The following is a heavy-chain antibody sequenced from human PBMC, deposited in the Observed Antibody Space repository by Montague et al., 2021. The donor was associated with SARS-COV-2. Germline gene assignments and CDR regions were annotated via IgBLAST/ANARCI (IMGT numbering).Heavy chain of an antibody. CDR2: IYPGDSDT. Sequence: QSGAEVKKPGESLKISCKGSGYSFTSYWIGWVRQMPGKGLEWMGIIYPGDSDTRYSPSFQGQVTISADKSISTAYLQWSSLKASDTAMYYCATKLIGSSSPDYYYYYYGMDVWGQGTTVTVSS. J-gene: IGHJ6*02. CDR3: ATKLIGSSSPDYYYYYYGMDV. D-gene: IGHD6-6*01. CDR1: GYSFTSYW. V-gene: IGHV5-51*01.